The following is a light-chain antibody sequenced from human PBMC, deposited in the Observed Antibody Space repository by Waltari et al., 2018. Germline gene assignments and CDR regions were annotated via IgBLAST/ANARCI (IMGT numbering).Light chain of an antibody. CDR1: QSVISSFNNKNY. CDR2: WAS. V-gene: IGKV4-1*01. CDR3: QQSYTTAFT. J-gene: IGKJ2*01. Sequence: DIVMIQPPDSLAVSLGERATINCKSSQSVISSFNNKNYLTWFQQKAGEPPKLLIYWASTRESGVPDRFSGSGSGTDFSLTISSLQPEDFATYYCQQSYTTAFTFGQGTKLEIK.